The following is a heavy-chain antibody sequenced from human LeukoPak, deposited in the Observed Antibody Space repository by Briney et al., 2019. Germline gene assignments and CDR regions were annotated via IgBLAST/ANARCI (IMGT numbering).Heavy chain of an antibody. CDR1: GFSFSNFA. CDR2: ITGSGDST. V-gene: IGHV3-23*01. Sequence: RGSLRLSCAASGFSFSNFAMSWVRQAPGKGLEWVSAITGSGDSTYYADTVKGRFTISRDNSKNTLYVEMNTLRAEDTAVYYCAKWVDDDSLTGYYVSDFWGQGTLVTVSS. CDR3: AKWVDDDSLTGYYVSDF. D-gene: IGHD3-9*01. J-gene: IGHJ4*02.